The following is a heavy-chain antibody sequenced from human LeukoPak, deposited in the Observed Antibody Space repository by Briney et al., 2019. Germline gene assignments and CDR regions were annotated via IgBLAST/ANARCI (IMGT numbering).Heavy chain of an antibody. CDR3: ARGRDDYVWGSYRYFY. CDR2: INHSGST. V-gene: IGHV4-34*01. Sequence: PSQTLSLTCAVYGGSFSGSYWSWIRQPPGKGLEWIGEINHSGSTNYNPSLKSRVTISVDTSKNHFSLKLSSVTVTDSAVYYCARGRDDYVWGSYRYFYWGQGTLVTVSS. D-gene: IGHD3-16*02. J-gene: IGHJ4*02. CDR1: GGSFSGSY.